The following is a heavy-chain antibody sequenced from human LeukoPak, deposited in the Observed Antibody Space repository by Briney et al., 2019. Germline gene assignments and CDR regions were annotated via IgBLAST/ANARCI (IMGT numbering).Heavy chain of an antibody. J-gene: IGHJ4*02. V-gene: IGHV3-48*01. CDR3: ARGYGESHFES. Sequence: GGSLRPSCAASGFTFSSYSMNWVRQAPGKGLEWVSYISSNSSTIYYGDSVKGRFTISRDNAKNSVYLQMSSLRAEDTAVYYCARGYGESHFESWGRGSLVTVSS. CDR1: GFTFSSYS. CDR2: ISSNSSTI. D-gene: IGHD4/OR15-4a*01.